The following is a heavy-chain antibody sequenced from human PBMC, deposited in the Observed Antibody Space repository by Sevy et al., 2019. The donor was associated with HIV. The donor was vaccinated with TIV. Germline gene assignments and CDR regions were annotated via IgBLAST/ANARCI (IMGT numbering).Heavy chain of an antibody. CDR1: GFSVSNSY. V-gene: IGHV3-53*01. D-gene: IGHD3-22*01. Sequence: GGSLRLSCAASGFSVSNSYMSWVRQAPGKGLQWVSVIYSGDSTYYTDSVKGRFTISRDNSKNTLYLQMNSLRAEDTAVYYCARLSVYYYDRSGYYTSGHAFDIRGQGTMVTVSS. CDR2: IYSGDST. J-gene: IGHJ3*02. CDR3: ARLSVYYYDRSGYYTSGHAFDI.